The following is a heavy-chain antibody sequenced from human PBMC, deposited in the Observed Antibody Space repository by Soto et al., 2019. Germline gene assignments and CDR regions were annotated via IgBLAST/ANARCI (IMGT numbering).Heavy chain of an antibody. CDR1: GDSISSDNYY. J-gene: IGHJ4*02. Sequence: QVQLQESGPGLVKPSQTRSLTCTVSGDSISSDNYYWSWIRQPPGKGLEWIGYIYDSGSTYYNASLKSRVTISVDTPKNQFSLKLSSVTAADTAVYYCARVRWYGDDSDYWGQGTLVTVSS. CDR2: IYDSGST. V-gene: IGHV4-30-4*01. CDR3: ARVRWYGDDSDY. D-gene: IGHD4-17*01.